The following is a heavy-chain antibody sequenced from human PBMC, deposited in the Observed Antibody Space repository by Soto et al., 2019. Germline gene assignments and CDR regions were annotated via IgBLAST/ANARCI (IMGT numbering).Heavy chain of an antibody. CDR3: ATIVVASTALGTIDY. CDR1: GDSISSSISS. D-gene: IGHD2-2*01. CDR2: TYYNGNT. J-gene: IGHJ4*02. V-gene: IGHV4-39*01. Sequence: SETLSLTCTVSGDSISSSISSWGWIRQPPGKGLEWIGNTYYNGNTYYNPSLKSRVTMSVDASKNQFSLKLRSVTAADTAVYFCATIVVASTALGTIDYWGQGTLVTVSS.